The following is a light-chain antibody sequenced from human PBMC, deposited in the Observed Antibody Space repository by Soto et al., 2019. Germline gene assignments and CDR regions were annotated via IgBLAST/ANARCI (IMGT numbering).Light chain of an antibody. CDR3: QQRSNWPPFA. CDR2: DAS. Sequence: EIVLTQSPATLSLSPGERATLSCSASQSVSSYLAWYQQKHGQAPRLLIYDASNRATGIPARMSGSGTGTDFAPTICTRKPEDFSEYYCQQRSNWPPFAFGPGTKVDIK. CDR1: QSVSSY. J-gene: IGKJ3*01. V-gene: IGKV3-11*01.